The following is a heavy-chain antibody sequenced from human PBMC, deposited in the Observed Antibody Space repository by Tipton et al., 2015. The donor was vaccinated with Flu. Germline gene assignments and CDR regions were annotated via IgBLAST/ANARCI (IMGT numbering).Heavy chain of an antibody. CDR2: IFTSGIT. Sequence: LRLSCTVSGGSINNFSWGWIRQTAGKGLEWIGRIFTSGITDYTQSLKSRVTMSIDASKRQVSLRLSSVTAADTAVYYCARGSLNIDYWGQGILVTVSS. J-gene: IGHJ4*02. V-gene: IGHV4-4*07. CDR1: GGSINNFS. CDR3: ARGSLNIDY.